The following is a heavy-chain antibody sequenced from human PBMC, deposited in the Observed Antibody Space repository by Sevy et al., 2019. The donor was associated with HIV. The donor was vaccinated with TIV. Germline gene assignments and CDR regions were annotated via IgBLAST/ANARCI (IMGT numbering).Heavy chain of an antibody. CDR1: GGTFSSYA. J-gene: IGHJ4*02. D-gene: IGHD1-26*01. Sequence: ASVKVSCKASGGTFSSYAISWVRQAPGQGLEWMGGIIPIFGTTNYAQKFQGRVTITADESTSTAYMELSSLRSEDTAVYYCARGSGSYYGDFDYWGQGTLVTVSS. V-gene: IGHV1-69*13. CDR2: IIPIFGTT. CDR3: ARGSGSYYGDFDY.